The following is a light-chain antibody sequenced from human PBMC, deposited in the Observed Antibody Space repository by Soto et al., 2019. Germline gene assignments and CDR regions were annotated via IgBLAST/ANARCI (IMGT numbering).Light chain of an antibody. CDR1: SSDVGGYDY. J-gene: IGLJ1*01. Sequence: QSALTQPASVSGSPGQSITISCTGTSSDVGGYDYVSWYQLHPGKAPKLMIFEVSNRPSGVSYRFSGSKSGSTASLTISGLQAEDVADYFCSSYSISTAYLFGTGTKVTVL. CDR3: SSYSISTAYL. V-gene: IGLV2-14*01. CDR2: EVS.